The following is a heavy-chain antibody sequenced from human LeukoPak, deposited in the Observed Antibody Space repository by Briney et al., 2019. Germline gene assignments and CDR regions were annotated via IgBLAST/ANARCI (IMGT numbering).Heavy chain of an antibody. D-gene: IGHD5-12*01. CDR1: GGSISSGGYY. Sequence: SETLSLTCTVSGGSISSGGYYWSWIRQHPGKGLEWIGYIYYSGSTYYNPSLKSRVTISVDTSKNQFSLKLSSVTAADTAVYYCARVESGYRDAWDAFDIWGQGTMVTVSS. V-gene: IGHV4-31*03. J-gene: IGHJ3*02. CDR3: ARVESGYRDAWDAFDI. CDR2: IYYSGST.